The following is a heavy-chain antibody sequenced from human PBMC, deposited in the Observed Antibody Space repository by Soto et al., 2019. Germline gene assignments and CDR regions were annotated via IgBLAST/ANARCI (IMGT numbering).Heavy chain of an antibody. CDR3: ARWATPPAAAWRSYYYYGMDV. Sequence: APVKVSCKASGGTFSSYAISWVRQAPGQGLEWMGGIIPIFGTANYAQKFQGRVTITADESPSTAYMELSSLRSEDTAVYYCARWATPPAAAWRSYYYYGMDVWGQGTTVTVSS. D-gene: IGHD6-13*01. CDR2: IIPIFGTA. V-gene: IGHV1-69*13. J-gene: IGHJ6*02. CDR1: GGTFSSYA.